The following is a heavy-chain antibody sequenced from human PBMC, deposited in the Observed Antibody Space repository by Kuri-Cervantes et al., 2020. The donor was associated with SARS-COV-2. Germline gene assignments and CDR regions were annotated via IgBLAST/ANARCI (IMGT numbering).Heavy chain of an antibody. Sequence: ESLKISCAVYGGSFSGYYWSWIRQPPGKGLEWIGEINHSGSTNYSPSLKSRVTISVDTSKNQFSLKLSSVTAADTAVYYCARGWLFGYWGQGTLVTVSS. CDR2: INHSGST. CDR1: GGSFSGYY. CDR3: ARGWLFGY. J-gene: IGHJ4*02. D-gene: IGHD2-21*01. V-gene: IGHV4-34*01.